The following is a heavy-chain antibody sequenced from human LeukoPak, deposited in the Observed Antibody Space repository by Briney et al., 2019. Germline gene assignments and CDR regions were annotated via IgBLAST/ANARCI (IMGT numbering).Heavy chain of an antibody. J-gene: IGHJ4*02. CDR2: INPKNGDT. Sequence: ASVKVSYKASGYTFTDYFMHWVRQAPGQGLEWMGWINPKNGDTNSAQKFQGRVTMTRDTSITTAYMEVSSLTSDDTATYYCTRDVPGYSSNFDFWGQGTLVTVSS. CDR3: TRDVPGYSSNFDF. V-gene: IGHV1-2*02. CDR1: GYTFTDYF. D-gene: IGHD6-19*01.